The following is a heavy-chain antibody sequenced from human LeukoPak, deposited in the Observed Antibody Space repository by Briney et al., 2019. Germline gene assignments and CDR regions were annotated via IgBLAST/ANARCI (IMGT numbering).Heavy chain of an antibody. V-gene: IGHV4-30-2*01. CDR1: GGSISSGGYS. D-gene: IGHD3-10*01. Sequence: SETLSLTCAVSGGSISSGGYSWSWIRQPPGKGLEWIGYIYHSGSTYYNPSLKSRVTISVDRSKNQFSLKLSSVTAADTAVYYCARGGGRRFGESQFDYWGQGTLVTVSS. CDR3: ARGGGRRFGESQFDY. J-gene: IGHJ4*02. CDR2: IYHSGST.